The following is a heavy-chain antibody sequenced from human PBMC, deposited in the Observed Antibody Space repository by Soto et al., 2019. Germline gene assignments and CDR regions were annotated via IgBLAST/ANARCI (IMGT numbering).Heavy chain of an antibody. D-gene: IGHD2-2*01. V-gene: IGHV3-21*01. Sequence: GGSLSLSCAASGFTFSSYSMNWVRQAPGKGLEWVSSISSSSSYIYYADSVKGRFTISRDNAKNSLYLQMNSLRAEDTAVYYCARDGAPSPGYCSSTSCYASAQYFDYWGQGTLVTVSS. CDR2: ISSSSSYI. CDR1: GFTFSSYS. CDR3: ARDGAPSPGYCSSTSCYASAQYFDY. J-gene: IGHJ4*02.